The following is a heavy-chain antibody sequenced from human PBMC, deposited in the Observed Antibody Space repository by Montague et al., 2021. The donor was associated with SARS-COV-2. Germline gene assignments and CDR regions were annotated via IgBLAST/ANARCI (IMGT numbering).Heavy chain of an antibody. CDR2: IDWDDDK. CDR3: ARSGHSSGWPTFDN. J-gene: IGHJ4*02. CDR1: GFSLSTSGMC. D-gene: IGHD6-19*01. Sequence: PALVKPTQTLTLTCTFSGFSLSTSGMCVSWIRQPPGKALEWLARIDWDDDKYYSTSLKTRLTISKDTSKNQVVLTMTNTDPVDTATYYCARSGHSSGWPTFDNWGQGTRVTVSS. V-gene: IGHV2-70*11.